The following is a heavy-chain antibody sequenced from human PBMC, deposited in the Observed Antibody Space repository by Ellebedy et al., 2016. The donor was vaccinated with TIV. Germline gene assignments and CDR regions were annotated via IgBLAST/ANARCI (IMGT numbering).Heavy chain of an antibody. V-gene: IGHV1-46*01. CDR2: IDPSGGST. CDR3: ARDRIVGSSSPYYNGMDV. D-gene: IGHD1-26*01. Sequence: AASVKVSCKASGYTFTSYYMHWVRQAPGQGLEWMGVIDPSGGSTDYAQKFQGRVTMARDTSTSTVYMELSSLRSDDTAVYHCARDRIVGSSSPYYNGMDVWGQGTTVTVSS. J-gene: IGHJ6*02. CDR1: GYTFTSYY.